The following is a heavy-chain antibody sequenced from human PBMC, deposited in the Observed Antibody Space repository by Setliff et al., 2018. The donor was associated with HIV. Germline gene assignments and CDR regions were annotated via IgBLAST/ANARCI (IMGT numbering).Heavy chain of an antibody. V-gene: IGHV1-8*02. Sequence: ASVKVSCKASGYSFTAYGISWVRQAPGQGFEWMGWINIDSGGSAGYAEKFRGRATMTRDTSTNTVYMDLSNLRSEDTAVYCCARNQGDASGWYAGDYWGHGTLVTVSS. CDR3: ARNQGDASGWYAGDY. J-gene: IGHJ4*01. CDR1: GYSFTAYG. CDR2: INIDSGGSA. D-gene: IGHD6-19*01.